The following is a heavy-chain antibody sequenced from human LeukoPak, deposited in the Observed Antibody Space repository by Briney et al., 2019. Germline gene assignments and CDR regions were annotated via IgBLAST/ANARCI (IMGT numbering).Heavy chain of an antibody. CDR1: GWSFSGYY. Sequence: SENLSLTCAVYGWSFSGYYWSWIRQPPGKGLEWIGEINHSGSTNYNPSLKSRVTISVDTSKNQFSLKLSSVTAADTAVYYCARGGPRCDSTSCYDWGFDYWGQGTLVTVSS. D-gene: IGHD2-2*01. CDR3: ARGGPRCDSTSCYDWGFDY. V-gene: IGHV4-34*01. CDR2: INHSGST. J-gene: IGHJ4*02.